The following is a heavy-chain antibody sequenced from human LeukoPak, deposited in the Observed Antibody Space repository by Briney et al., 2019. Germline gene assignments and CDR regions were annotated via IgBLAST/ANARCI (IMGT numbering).Heavy chain of an antibody. CDR1: GFTFSSYA. V-gene: IGHV3-23*01. J-gene: IGHJ4*02. CDR3: ARPPAEYCSGGSCYYFDY. D-gene: IGHD2-15*01. Sequence: PGGSLRLSCAASGFTFSSYAMSWVRQAPGKGLEWVSAISGSGGSTYYADSVKGRFTISRDNSKSTLYLQMNGLRAEDTAVYYCARPPAEYCSGGSCYYFDYWGQGTLVTVSS. CDR2: ISGSGGST.